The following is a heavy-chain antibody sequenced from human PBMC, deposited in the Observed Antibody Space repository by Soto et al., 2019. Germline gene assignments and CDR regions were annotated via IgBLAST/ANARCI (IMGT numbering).Heavy chain of an antibody. V-gene: IGHV1-58*02. D-gene: IGHD3-9*01. CDR3: AAVPNLRYYDILTGYYEILYYFDY. CDR2: IVVGSGNT. CDR1: GFTFTSSA. Sequence: ASVKVSCKASGFTFTSSAMQWVRQARGQRLEWIGWIVVGSGNTNYAQKFQERVTITRDMSTSTAYMELSSLRSEDTAVYYCAAVPNLRYYDILTGYYEILYYFDYWGQGTLVTVSS. J-gene: IGHJ4*02.